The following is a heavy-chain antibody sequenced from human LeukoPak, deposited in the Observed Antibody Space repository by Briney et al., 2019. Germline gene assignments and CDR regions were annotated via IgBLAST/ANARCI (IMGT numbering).Heavy chain of an antibody. V-gene: IGHV3-21*01. D-gene: IGHD2-2*01. CDR3: ARLRGYCSSSSCYGAEDY. CDR2: ISSGSNYI. J-gene: IGHJ4*02. Sequence: PGGSLRLSCAASGFTFSSYSMNWVRQAPGKGLEWVSSISSGSNYIYYADSVKGRFTISRDNAKNSLYLQLNSPRAEDTAVYYCARLRGYCSSSSCYGAEDYWGQGTLVTVSS. CDR1: GFTFSSYS.